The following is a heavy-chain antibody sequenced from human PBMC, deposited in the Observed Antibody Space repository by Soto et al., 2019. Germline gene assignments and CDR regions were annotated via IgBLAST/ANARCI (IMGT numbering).Heavy chain of an antibody. D-gene: IGHD3-22*01. V-gene: IGHV3-21*01. CDR3: ARAGYYYDNSGYYGY. J-gene: IGHJ4*02. CDR1: GFTLSSYS. Sequence: EVQLVESGGGLVKPGGSLRLSCAASGFTLSSYSMNWVRQAPGKGLEWVSSISSSSSYIYYADSVKGRFTISRDNAKNSLYLEMNSLRAEDTAVYYCARAGYYYDNSGYYGYWGQGTMVTVSS. CDR2: ISSSSSYI.